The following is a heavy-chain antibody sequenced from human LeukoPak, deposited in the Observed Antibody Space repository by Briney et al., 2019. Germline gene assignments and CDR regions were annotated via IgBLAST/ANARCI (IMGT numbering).Heavy chain of an antibody. CDR2: IYYSGST. V-gene: IGHV4-31*03. D-gene: IGHD6-13*01. CDR3: ATQPDGSRWYNFDF. Sequence: PSRTLCLSRTVSGGSISGGVYYTSSIRQHPGEGLECIGYIYYSGSTYYNPSLKSRVTISVDTSKNQFSLKLSSVTAADTAVYYCATQPDGSRWYNFDFWGQGSLVTVSS. J-gene: IGHJ4*02. CDR1: GGSISGGVYY.